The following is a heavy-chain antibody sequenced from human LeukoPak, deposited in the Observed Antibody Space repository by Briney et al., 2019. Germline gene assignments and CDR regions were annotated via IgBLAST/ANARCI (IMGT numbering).Heavy chain of an antibody. CDR3: GRDGRVGATPPI. CDR2: INHSGST. J-gene: IGHJ3*02. D-gene: IGHD1-26*01. CDR1: GGSFSGYY. Sequence: PSETLSLTCAVYGGSFSGYYWSWIRQPPGKGLEWIGEINHSGSTNYNPSLKSRVTISVDTSKNQFSLKLSSVTAADTAVYYCGRDGRVGATPPIWGQGTMVIVSS. V-gene: IGHV4-34*01.